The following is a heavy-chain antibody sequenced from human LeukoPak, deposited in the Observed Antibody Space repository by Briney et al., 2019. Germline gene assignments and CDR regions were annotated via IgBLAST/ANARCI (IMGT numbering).Heavy chain of an antibody. J-gene: IGHJ4*02. CDR2: INPNSGDT. CDR3: ARDYCSSTSCLFDY. D-gene: IGHD2-2*01. V-gene: IGHV1-2*06. Sequence: ASVKVSCKASGYTFTGYHMHWVRQAPGQGLEWMGRINPNSGDTNYAQKFQGRVTMTRDTSVSTAYVELSRLRSDDTAVYYCARDYCSSTSCLFDYWGQGTLVTVSS. CDR1: GYTFTGYH.